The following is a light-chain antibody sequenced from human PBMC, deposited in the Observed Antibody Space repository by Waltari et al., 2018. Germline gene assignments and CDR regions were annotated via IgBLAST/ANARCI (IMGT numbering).Light chain of an antibody. J-gene: IGLJ3*02. CDR2: YRSDSSN. V-gene: IGLV5-45*01. CDR3: MILHNNAVV. CDR1: SDINVATYK. Sequence: QAVLTQPASLSASPGASASLTCTLRSDINVATYKLYWYQQRPGSPPQFLVKYRSDSSNERGSGVPSRFSGSRDTSANAGILLISGLQSEDEADYYCMILHNNAVVFGGGTTLTVL.